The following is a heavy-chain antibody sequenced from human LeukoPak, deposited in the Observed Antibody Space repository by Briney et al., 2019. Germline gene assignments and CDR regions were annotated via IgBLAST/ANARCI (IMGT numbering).Heavy chain of an antibody. D-gene: IGHD2-2*01. V-gene: IGHV1-2*02. CDR2: INPNSGGT. CDR1: GYTFTGYY. CDR3: ASLGYCSSTSCHPYYYYGMDV. J-gene: IGHJ6*02. Sequence: GASVKVSCKASGYTFTGYYMHWVRQAPGQGLEWMGWINPNSGGTNYAQKFQGRVTMTRDTSISTAYMELSRLRSDDTAVYYCASLGYCSSTSCHPYYYYGMDVWGQGTTVTVSS.